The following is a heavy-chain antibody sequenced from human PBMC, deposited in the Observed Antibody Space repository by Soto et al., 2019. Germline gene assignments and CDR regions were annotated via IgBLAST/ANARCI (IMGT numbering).Heavy chain of an antibody. CDR1: GGTFSSYA. J-gene: IGHJ4*02. Sequence: SLNVSCKASGGTFSSYAISWVRQAPGQGLEWMGGIIPIFGTANYAQKFQGRVTITADESTSTAYMELSSLRSEDTAVYYCARSTDGYNLRFDYWGQGTLVTVSS. CDR2: IIPIFGTA. CDR3: ARSTDGYNLRFDY. D-gene: IGHD5-12*01. V-gene: IGHV1-69*13.